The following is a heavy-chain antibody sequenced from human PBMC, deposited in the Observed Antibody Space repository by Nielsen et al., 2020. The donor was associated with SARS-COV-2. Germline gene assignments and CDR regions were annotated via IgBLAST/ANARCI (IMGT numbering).Heavy chain of an antibody. CDR1: GFSFSVSA. V-gene: IGHV3-73*01. CDR3: ARSTSAAGNDY. J-gene: IGHJ4*02. Sequence: GESLKISYAASGFSFSVSAMHWVRQASGRGLEWVGRIRSKANSFATSYAASVKGRFTISRDDSKNTAYLQMNSLKTEDTAMYYCARSTSAAGNDYWGQGSLVTVSS. CDR2: IRSKANSFAT. D-gene: IGHD6-13*01.